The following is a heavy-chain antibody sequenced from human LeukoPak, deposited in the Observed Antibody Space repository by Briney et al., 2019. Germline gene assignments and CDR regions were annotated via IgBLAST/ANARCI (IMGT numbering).Heavy chain of an antibody. CDR1: GFIFSTYG. Sequence: PGGSLRLSCAASGFIFSTYGMHWVRQAPGKGLDWVALIWDDGNNKYYADSVKGRFTISRDKSKNTLYLQMNSLRAEDTAVYYCARDNGEWRLNWFDHWGQGTLVTVSS. D-gene: IGHD2-8*01. J-gene: IGHJ5*02. V-gene: IGHV3-33*01. CDR3: ARDNGEWRLNWFDH. CDR2: IWDDGNNK.